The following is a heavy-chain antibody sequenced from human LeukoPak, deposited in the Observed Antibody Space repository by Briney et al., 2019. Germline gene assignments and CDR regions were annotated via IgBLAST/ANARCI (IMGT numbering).Heavy chain of an antibody. Sequence: PSETLSLTCAVYGGSFSGYYWSWIRQPPGKGLEWIGEINHSGSTNYNPSLKSRVTISVDTSKNQFSLRLSSVTAADTAVYYCARVRRYFDLWGRGTLVTVSS. CDR2: INHSGST. J-gene: IGHJ2*01. CDR1: GGSFSGYY. V-gene: IGHV4-34*01. CDR3: ARVRRYFDL.